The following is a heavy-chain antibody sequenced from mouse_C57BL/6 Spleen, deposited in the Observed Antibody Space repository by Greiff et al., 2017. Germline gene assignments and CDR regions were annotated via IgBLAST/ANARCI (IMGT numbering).Heavy chain of an antibody. CDR2: IYPGSGNT. Sequence: VQLQQSGAELVRPGASVKLSCKASGYTFTDYYINWVKQRPGQGLEWIARIYPGSGNTNYNEKFKGKATLTAEKSSSTAYMQLSSLTSEDSAVYFCARGRVPYPRWFDDWGTGTTVTVSA. J-gene: IGHJ1*03. D-gene: IGHD6-1*01. CDR3: ARGRVPYPRWFDD. V-gene: IGHV1-76*01. CDR1: GYTFTDYY.